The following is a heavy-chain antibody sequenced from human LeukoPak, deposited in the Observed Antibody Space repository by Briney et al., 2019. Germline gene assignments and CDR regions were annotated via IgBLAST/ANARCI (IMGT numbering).Heavy chain of an antibody. J-gene: IGHJ5*02. CDR1: GGSISSGGYY. D-gene: IGHD2-2*02. Sequence: SQTLSLTCTVSGGSISSGGYYWSWIRQHPGKGLEWIGYIYYSGSTYYNPSLKSRVTISVDTSKNQFSLKLSSVTAADTAVYYCARGLIVVVPAAISKVANWFDPWGQGTLVTVSS. CDR2: IYYSGST. V-gene: IGHV4-31*03. CDR3: ARGLIVVVPAAISKVANWFDP.